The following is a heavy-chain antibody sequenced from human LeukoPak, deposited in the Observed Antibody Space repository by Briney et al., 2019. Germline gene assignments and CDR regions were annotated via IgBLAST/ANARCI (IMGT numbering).Heavy chain of an antibody. D-gene: IGHD6-19*01. Sequence: SETLSLTCAVYGGSFSGYYWSWIRQPPGKGLEWIGEINYSGSTNYNPSLKSRVTISVDTSKNQFSLKLSSVTAADTAVYYCARGKGSGWHGGFDYWGQGTLVTVSS. V-gene: IGHV4-34*01. J-gene: IGHJ4*02. CDR3: ARGKGSGWHGGFDY. CDR1: GGSFSGYY. CDR2: INYSGST.